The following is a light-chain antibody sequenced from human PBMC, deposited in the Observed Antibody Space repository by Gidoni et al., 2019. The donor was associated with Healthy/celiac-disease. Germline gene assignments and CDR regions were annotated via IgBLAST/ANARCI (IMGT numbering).Light chain of an antibody. CDR2: GAS. CDR3: QQYGSSRA. Sequence: EIVLTQSPGTLSLSPGESATLSCRASQSVSSYLAWYQQKPGQAPRLLIYGASSRAPGIPDRVSGSGSGTDFTLTISRLEPEDFAVYYCQQYGSSRAFXPXTKVDIK. V-gene: IGKV3-20*01. J-gene: IGKJ3*01. CDR1: QSVSSY.